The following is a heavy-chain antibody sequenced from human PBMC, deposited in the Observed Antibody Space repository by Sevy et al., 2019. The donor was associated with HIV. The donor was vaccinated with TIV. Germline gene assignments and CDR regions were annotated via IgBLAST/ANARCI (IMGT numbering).Heavy chain of an antibody. J-gene: IGHJ4*02. Sequence: GGSLRLSCAASRFTFSSYAIHWVRQAPGKGLEWVAFISYDGTDIYYEDSVKGRFTISRDNSKNTLFLQMNSLRAEDTAVYYCARDGISSGWYRGYYFDYWGQGTLVTVSS. D-gene: IGHD6-19*01. V-gene: IGHV3-30*04. CDR1: RFTFSSYA. CDR3: ARDGISSGWYRGYYFDY. CDR2: ISYDGTDI.